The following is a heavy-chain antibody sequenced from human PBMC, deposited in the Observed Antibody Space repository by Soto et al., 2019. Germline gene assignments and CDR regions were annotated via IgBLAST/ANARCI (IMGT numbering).Heavy chain of an antibody. D-gene: IGHD1-26*01. Sequence: QVQLVESGGGVVQPGGSLRLSCAAYGFNFRSYATHWVRQAPGKGLEWVALIWNDGSNKYYADSVRGRFTISRDNSKNTLYWQRNRLRAEDTAVCYCARGNRSFDFDWRGKGTLVTVSS. CDR1: GFNFRSYA. CDR2: IWNDGSNK. J-gene: IGHJ4*02. V-gene: IGHV3-33*01. CDR3: ARGNRSFDFDW.